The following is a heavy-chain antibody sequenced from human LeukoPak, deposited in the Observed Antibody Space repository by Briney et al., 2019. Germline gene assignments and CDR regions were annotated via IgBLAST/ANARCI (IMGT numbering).Heavy chain of an antibody. Sequence: QTSETLSLTCTVSGGSISSTAYYWGWIRQPPGKGLEWIGSIYYSGKTYYNPSLKSRVTVSVDTSKNQFSLKLDSVTAADTAVYYCAREGSSRSSLLFDYWGQGTLVTVSS. D-gene: IGHD6-6*01. CDR3: AREGSSRSSLLFDY. CDR2: IYYSGKT. J-gene: IGHJ4*02. CDR1: GGSISSTAYY. V-gene: IGHV4-39*07.